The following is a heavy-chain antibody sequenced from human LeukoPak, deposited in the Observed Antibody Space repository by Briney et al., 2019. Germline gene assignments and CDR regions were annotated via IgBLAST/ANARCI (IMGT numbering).Heavy chain of an antibody. V-gene: IGHV3-15*01. CDR2: IKSKTDGGTT. Sequence: GGSLRLSCAASGFTFSNAWMSWVRQAPGKGLEWVGRIKSKTDGGTTDYAAPVKGRFTISRDDSKNTLYLQMNSLRAEDKAVYYCARAVSRYDFWNYYYMDVWGKGTTVTVSS. D-gene: IGHD3-3*01. CDR1: GFTFSNAW. CDR3: ARAVSRYDFWNYYYMDV. J-gene: IGHJ6*03.